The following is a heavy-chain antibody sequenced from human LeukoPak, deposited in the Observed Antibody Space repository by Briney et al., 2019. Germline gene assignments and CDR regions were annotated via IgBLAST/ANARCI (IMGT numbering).Heavy chain of an antibody. V-gene: IGHV1-3*01. CDR2: INAGNGNT. D-gene: IGHD2-15*01. J-gene: IGHJ5*02. CDR1: GYTFTSYA. CDR3: ARDWSDCSGGSCYSWFDP. Sequence: ASVKVSCKASGYTFTSYAMHWVRQAPGQRLEWMGWINAGNGNTKYSQKFQGRVTITRDTSASTAYMELSSLRSEDTAVYYCARDWSDCSGGSCYSWFDPWGQGTLVTVSS.